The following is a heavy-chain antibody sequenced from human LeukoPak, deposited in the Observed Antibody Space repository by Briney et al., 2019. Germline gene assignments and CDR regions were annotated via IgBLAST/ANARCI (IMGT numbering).Heavy chain of an antibody. CDR2: IRQDGNEK. Sequence: PGGSLRLSCAGAGFTFSKYWMSWVRKAPGKGLEWVANIRQDGNEKYYVDSVKGRFTISRDNAKNSLYLQMNSLRVADTAVYYCARAPYYESSGPLWGQGTLVTVSS. CDR1: GFTFSKYW. V-gene: IGHV3-7*01. CDR3: ARAPYYESSGPL. D-gene: IGHD3-22*01. J-gene: IGHJ4*02.